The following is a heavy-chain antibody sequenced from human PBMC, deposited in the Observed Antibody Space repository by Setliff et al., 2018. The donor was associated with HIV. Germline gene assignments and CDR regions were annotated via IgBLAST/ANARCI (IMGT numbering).Heavy chain of an antibody. CDR1: GFTFSSHW. CDR2: IKQDESEE. Sequence: LRLSCAASGFTFSSHWMSWVRQAPGKGLEWVANIKQDESEEWYADSVKGRFTISRDNTKNSLYLQMNSLRAEDTAVYYCARNTDVDSVYRPFHIWGQGTMVTVSS. V-gene: IGHV3-7*03. J-gene: IGHJ3*02. CDR3: ARNTDVDSVYRPFHI. D-gene: IGHD1-26*01.